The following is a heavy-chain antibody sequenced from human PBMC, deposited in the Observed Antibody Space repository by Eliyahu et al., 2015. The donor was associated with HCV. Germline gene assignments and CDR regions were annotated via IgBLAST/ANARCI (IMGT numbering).Heavy chain of an antibody. D-gene: IGHD2-8*01. V-gene: IGHV3-15*01. J-gene: IGHJ4*02. CDR1: GFXFSSAW. CDR2: FKSKIDGGTT. Sequence: EVQLVESGGGLVKXGGSLRLSCAASGFXFSSAWMNWVRQAPGKGLEWVGRFKSKIDGGTTDYTAPVRGRFTISRDDSKNTVYLQMNSLKTEDTAVYYCSTAGYCSNGVCPSLDYWGQGALVTVSS. CDR3: STAGYCSNGVCPSLDY.